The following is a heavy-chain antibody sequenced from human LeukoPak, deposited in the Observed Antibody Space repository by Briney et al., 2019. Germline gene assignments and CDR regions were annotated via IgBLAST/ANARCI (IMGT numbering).Heavy chain of an antibody. V-gene: IGHV4-59*11. CDR3: ATRKLGNDY. Sequence: SETLSLTCSVSGDSMFSRYWSWIRQSPGKGLEWIGYIYYTETSYNPSLKSRVTISADTSKNQFSLKLYSVTAADTAVYYCATRKLGNDYWGQGTLVTVSS. D-gene: IGHD7-27*01. J-gene: IGHJ4*02. CDR1: GDSMFSRY. CDR2: IYYTET.